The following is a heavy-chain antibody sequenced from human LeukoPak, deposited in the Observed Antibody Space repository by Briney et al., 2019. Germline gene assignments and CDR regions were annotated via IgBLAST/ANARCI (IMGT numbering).Heavy chain of an antibody. CDR1: GGSVSSTTYY. CDR3: ARLSKGRYFAYIFEY. CDR2: VYYTGST. D-gene: IGHD3-10*01. V-gene: IGHV4-39*01. Sequence: SETLSLTCTVSGGSVSSTTYYWGWIRQPPGGGLGWITNVYYTGSTSCNPSLKSRVTMSVDTSKNQFSLTMTSVTAGDTAVYYCARLSKGRYFAYIFEYWGQGTLATVSS. J-gene: IGHJ4*02.